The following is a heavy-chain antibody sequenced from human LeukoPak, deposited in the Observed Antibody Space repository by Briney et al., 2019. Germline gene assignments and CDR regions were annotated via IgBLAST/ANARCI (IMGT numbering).Heavy chain of an antibody. CDR3: ASEYCSGDSCEGGHFDY. J-gene: IGHJ4*02. D-gene: IGHD2-15*01. Sequence: SETLSLTCTVSGGSISSHSWSWIRQPAGKGLEWIGRIFTSGSTYYNPSLKSRVTISVDTSKNQFSLKLSSVTAADTAIYYCASEYCSGDSCEGGHFDYWGQGTLVTVSS. V-gene: IGHV4-4*07. CDR1: GGSISSHS. CDR2: IFTSGST.